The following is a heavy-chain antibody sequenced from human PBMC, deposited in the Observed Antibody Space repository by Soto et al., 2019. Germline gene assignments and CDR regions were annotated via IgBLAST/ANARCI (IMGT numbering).Heavy chain of an antibody. CDR2: INHRGST. D-gene: IGHD4-17*01. J-gene: IGHJ4*02. V-gene: IGHV4-34*01. Sequence: QVQLQQRGAGLLKPSETLSLTCAVYGGSFSGYSWSWIRQPPGKGLEWIGEINHRGSTNYNPSLKSRVTISVDTSKNQFSLKLSSVTAADTAVYYCARDRSTVTTVEYFDYWGQGTPVTVSS. CDR1: GGSFSGYS. CDR3: ARDRSTVTTVEYFDY.